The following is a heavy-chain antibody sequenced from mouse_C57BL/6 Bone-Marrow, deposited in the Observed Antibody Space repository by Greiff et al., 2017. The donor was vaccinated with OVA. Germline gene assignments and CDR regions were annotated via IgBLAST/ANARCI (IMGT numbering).Heavy chain of an antibody. V-gene: IGHV5-4*01. J-gene: IGHJ4*01. CDR3: ASSLYYDYDADYAMDY. Sequence: EVQLQESGGGLVKPGGSLKLSCAASGFTFSSYAMSWVSQTPEKRLEWVAPISAGGSYTYYPDNVKGRFTISRDNAKNNLYLQMSHLKSEDTAMYYCASSLYYDYDADYAMDYWGQGTSVTVSS. CDR1: GFTFSSYA. CDR2: ISAGGSYT. D-gene: IGHD2-4*01.